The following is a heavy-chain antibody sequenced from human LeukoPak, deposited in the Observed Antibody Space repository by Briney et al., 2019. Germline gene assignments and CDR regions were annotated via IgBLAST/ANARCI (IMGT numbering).Heavy chain of an antibody. CDR3: ARLRFDFWSGYTHPYFDY. CDR1: GGSISSSSYS. CDR2: IYYSGTT. J-gene: IGHJ4*02. Sequence: SETLSLTCTVSGGSISSSSYSWGWIRQPPGKGLEWIGSIYYSGTTYYNPSLKSLITISVDTSKIQFSLKLRSVAATDTAVYFCARLRFDFWSGYTHPYFDYWGQGTLVTVSS. D-gene: IGHD3-3*01. V-gene: IGHV4-39*01.